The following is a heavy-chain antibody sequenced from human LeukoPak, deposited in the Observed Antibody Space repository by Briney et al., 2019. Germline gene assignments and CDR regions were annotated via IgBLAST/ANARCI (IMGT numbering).Heavy chain of an antibody. J-gene: IGHJ4*02. V-gene: IGHV3-48*03. CDR3: ARNGRYSYGFDY. CDR2: ISSSGSTI. Sequence: GGSLRLSCAASGFTFSSYEMNWVRQAPGKGLEWVSYISSSGSTIHYADSVKGRFTISRDNAKNSLYLQMNSLRAEDTAVYYCARNGRYSYGFDYWGQGTLVTVSS. D-gene: IGHD5-18*01. CDR1: GFTFSSYE.